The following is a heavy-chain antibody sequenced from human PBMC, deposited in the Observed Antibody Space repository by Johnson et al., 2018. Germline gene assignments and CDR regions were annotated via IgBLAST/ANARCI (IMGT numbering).Heavy chain of an antibody. Sequence: QVQLVQSGAEVKKPGASVKVSCKASGYTFTSSDINWVRQATGQGLEWMGYMNANTGDTGYTQRFQGRVTMTRDTSINTAYLELNSLRSDDTAIYYCARGGGRGNWNRGMDVWGQGTMVSVSS. CDR3: ARGGGRGNWNRGMDV. D-gene: IGHD1-1*01. CDR2: MNANTGDT. J-gene: IGHJ6*02. V-gene: IGHV1-8*01. CDR1: GYTFTSSD.